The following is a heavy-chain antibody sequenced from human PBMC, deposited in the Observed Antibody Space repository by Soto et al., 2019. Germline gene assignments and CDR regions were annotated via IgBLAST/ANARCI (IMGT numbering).Heavy chain of an antibody. CDR2: ISYDGSNK. J-gene: IGHJ4*02. D-gene: IGHD4-17*01. CDR3: AKDRDGDYAGYFDY. Sequence: QVQLVESGGGVVQPGRSQRLSCAASGFTFSSYGIHWVRQAPGKGLEWVAVISYDGSNKYYADSVKGRFTISRDNSKNTVYLQMNSLRPEDTAVYHCAKDRDGDYAGYFDYWGQGTLVTVSS. V-gene: IGHV3-30*18. CDR1: GFTFSSYG.